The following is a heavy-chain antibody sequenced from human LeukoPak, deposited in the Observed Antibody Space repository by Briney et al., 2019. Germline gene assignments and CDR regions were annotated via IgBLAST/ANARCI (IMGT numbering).Heavy chain of an antibody. CDR1: GYTFTSYG. Sequence: ASLKVSCKASGYTFTSYGISWVRQAPGQGLEWMGWISAYNGNTNYAQKLQGRVTMTTDTSTSTAYMELRSLRSDDTAVYYCARVLVTLDAFDIWGQGTMVTVSS. CDR2: ISAYNGNT. D-gene: IGHD2-21*02. J-gene: IGHJ3*02. V-gene: IGHV1-18*01. CDR3: ARVLVTLDAFDI.